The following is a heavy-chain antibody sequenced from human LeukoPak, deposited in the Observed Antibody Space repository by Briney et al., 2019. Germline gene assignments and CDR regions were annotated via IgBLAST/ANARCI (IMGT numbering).Heavy chain of an antibody. D-gene: IGHD3-9*01. CDR3: ARASPLLRYFDWWRTRLPGGGENDY. Sequence: ASVKVSCKASGYTFTSYDINWVRQATGQGLEWMGWMNPNSGNTGYAQKFQGRVTMTRNTSISTAYMELSSLRSEDTAVHYCARASPLLRYFDWWRTRLPGGGENDYWGQGTLVTVSS. CDR2: MNPNSGNT. V-gene: IGHV1-8*01. CDR1: GYTFTSYD. J-gene: IGHJ4*02.